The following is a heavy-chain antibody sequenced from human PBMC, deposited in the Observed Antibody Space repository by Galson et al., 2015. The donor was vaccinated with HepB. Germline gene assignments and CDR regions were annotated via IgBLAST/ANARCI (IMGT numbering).Heavy chain of an antibody. D-gene: IGHD3-10*01. Sequence: SLRLSCAASGFTFSSYSMNWVRQAPGKGLEWVSYISSSSSTIYYADSVKGRFTISRDNAKNSLYLQMNSLRAEDTAVYYCWLLLWFGEDAFDIWGQGTMVTVSS. CDR2: ISSSSSTI. V-gene: IGHV3-48*01. CDR3: WLLLWFGEDAFDI. J-gene: IGHJ3*02. CDR1: GFTFSSYS.